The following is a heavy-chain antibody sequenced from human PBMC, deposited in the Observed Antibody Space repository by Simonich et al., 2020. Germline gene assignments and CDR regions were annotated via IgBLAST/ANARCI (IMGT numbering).Heavy chain of an antibody. CDR1: GFTFSSYS. D-gene: IGHD3-16*01. J-gene: IGHJ3*02. V-gene: IGHV3-21*01. CDR3: AREQARGGAFDI. CDR2: ISNSRSYI. Sequence: EVQLVESGGGLVKPGGSLRLSCAASGFTFSSYSMNWVRQAPGKGLEWVSSISNSRSYIYYADSGKGRFTISRDNAKNSLYLQMNSLRAEDTAVYYCAREQARGGAFDIWGQGTMVTVSS.